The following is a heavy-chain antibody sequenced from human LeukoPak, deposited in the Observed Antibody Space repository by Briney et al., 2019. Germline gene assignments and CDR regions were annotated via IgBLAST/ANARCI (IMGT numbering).Heavy chain of an antibody. J-gene: IGHJ4*02. CDR1: GGSISSSYY. CDR2: IYYSGST. CDR3: ARSSSSSLPLDY. Sequence: SETLSLTCAVSGGSISSSYYWSWIRQPPGKGLEWIGYIYYSGSTNYNPSLKSRVTISVDTSKNQFSLKLSSVTAADTAVYYCARSSSSSLPLDYWGQGTLVTVSS. D-gene: IGHD6-6*01. V-gene: IGHV4-61*01.